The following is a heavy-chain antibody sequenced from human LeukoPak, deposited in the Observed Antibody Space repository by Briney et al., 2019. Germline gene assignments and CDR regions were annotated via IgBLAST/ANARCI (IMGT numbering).Heavy chain of an antibody. CDR2: INPNSGGT. CDR3: ARSTVPVYDFWSGYQTYYFDY. V-gene: IGHV1-2*06. Sequence: ASVTVSCKASGYTFTGYYMHWVRQAPGQGLEWMGRINPNSGGTNYAQKFQGRVTMTRDTSISTAYMELSRLRSDDTAVYYCARSTVPVYDFWSGYQTYYFDYWAREPWSPSPQ. D-gene: IGHD3-3*01. CDR1: GYTFTGYY. J-gene: IGHJ4*02.